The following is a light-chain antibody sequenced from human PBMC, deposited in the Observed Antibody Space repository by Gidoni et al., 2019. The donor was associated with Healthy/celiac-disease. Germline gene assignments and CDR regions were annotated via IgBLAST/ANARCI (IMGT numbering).Light chain of an antibody. V-gene: IGKV3-11*01. J-gene: IGKJ2*03. CDR2: DAS. CDR1: QSVSSY. Sequence: EIALTQSPATLSLSPGERATLSCRASQSVSSYLAWYQQKPGQAPRLLIYDASNRATGIPARFSGSGSGTDFTLTISSLEPEDFAVYYCQQRSNWPYSFXQXTKLEIK. CDR3: QQRSNWPYS.